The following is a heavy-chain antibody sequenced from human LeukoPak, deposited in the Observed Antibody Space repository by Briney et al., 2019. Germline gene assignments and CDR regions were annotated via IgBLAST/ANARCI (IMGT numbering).Heavy chain of an antibody. V-gene: IGHV5-51*01. D-gene: IGHD6-13*01. J-gene: IGHJ4*02. CDR1: GYSFTSYW. CDR2: IYPGDSDT. Sequence: GESLQISCKGSGYSFTSYWIGWVRQMPGKGLEWMGIIYPGDSDTRYSPSFQGQVTISADKSISTAYLQWSSLKASDTAMYYCARGGGESSWYPFLFDYWGQGTLVTVSS. CDR3: ARGGGESSWYPFLFDY.